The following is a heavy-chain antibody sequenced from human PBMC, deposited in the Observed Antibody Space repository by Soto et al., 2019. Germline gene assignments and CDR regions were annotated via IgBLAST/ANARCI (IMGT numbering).Heavy chain of an antibody. CDR2: ISATGGST. CDR3: AKDRLAGNFDY. Sequence: GGSLRLSCAASGFTFSHYGMHWVRQAPGKGLEWVATISATGGSTYYADSVKGRFTISRDNSKNTLYLQMNGLRVEDTAVYYCAKDRLAGNFDYWGQGTQVTVSS. V-gene: IGHV3-23*01. CDR1: GFTFSHYG. J-gene: IGHJ4*02.